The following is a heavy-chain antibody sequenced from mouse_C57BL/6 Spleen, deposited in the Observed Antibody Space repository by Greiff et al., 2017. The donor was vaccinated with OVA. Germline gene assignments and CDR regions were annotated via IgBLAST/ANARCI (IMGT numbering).Heavy chain of an antibody. CDR1: GYSFTSYY. J-gene: IGHJ2*01. Sequence: VKLQESGPELVQPGASVKISCKASGYSFTSYYIHWVKQRPGQGLEWIGWIYPGSGNTTYNEKFKGKATLTADTSSSTAYMQLSSLTSEDSAVYYCARGYYSNYGGFDYWGQGTTLTVSS. V-gene: IGHV1-66*01. CDR2: IYPGSGNT. CDR3: ARGYYSNYGGFDY. D-gene: IGHD2-5*01.